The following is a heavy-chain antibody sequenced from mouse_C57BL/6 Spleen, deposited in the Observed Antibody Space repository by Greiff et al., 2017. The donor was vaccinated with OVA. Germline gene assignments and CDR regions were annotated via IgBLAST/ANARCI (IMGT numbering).Heavy chain of an antibody. J-gene: IGHJ2*01. CDR3: ARSGSTDY. D-gene: IGHD6-1*01. CDR2: IDPSDSYT. V-gene: IGHV1-50*01. CDR1: GYTFTSYW. Sequence: QVQLQQPGAELVKPGASVKLSCKASGYTFTSYWMQWVKQRPGQGLEWIGEIDPSDSYTNYNQKFKGKATLTVDTSSSTAYMQLSSLTSKDSAVYYGARSGSTDYWGQGTTLTVSS.